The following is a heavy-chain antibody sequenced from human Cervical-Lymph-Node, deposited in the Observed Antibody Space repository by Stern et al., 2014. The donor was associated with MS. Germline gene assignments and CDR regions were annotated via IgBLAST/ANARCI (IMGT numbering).Heavy chain of an antibody. Sequence: EVQLLESGGGLEQPGGSLRLSCAASGFTFSDYAMNWVRQAPGQGLQWVSTISGGGRRTYYADSVKGRFTISRDNSKNTLYLQMFSLRAEDTAVYYCAKEESDYTSPYYFDTWGQGTLVTVSS. D-gene: IGHD4-17*01. CDR2: ISGGGRRT. J-gene: IGHJ4*02. CDR1: GFTFSDYA. V-gene: IGHV3-23*01. CDR3: AKEESDYTSPYYFDT.